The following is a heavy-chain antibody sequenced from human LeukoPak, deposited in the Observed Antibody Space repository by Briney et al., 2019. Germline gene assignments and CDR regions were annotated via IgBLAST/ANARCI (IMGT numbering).Heavy chain of an antibody. CDR1: GFTFSSYW. V-gene: IGHV3-7*01. Sequence: KPGGSLRLSCTASGFTFSSYWMSWVRQAPGKGLEWVANIKQDGSEKDYVDSVKGRFTISRDNPKNSLYLQMNSLRAEDTAVYYCARDPKRPTYYDFWTPLWAFDIWGQGTMVTVSS. J-gene: IGHJ3*02. CDR3: ARDPKRPTYYDFWTPLWAFDI. D-gene: IGHD3-3*01. CDR2: IKQDGSEK.